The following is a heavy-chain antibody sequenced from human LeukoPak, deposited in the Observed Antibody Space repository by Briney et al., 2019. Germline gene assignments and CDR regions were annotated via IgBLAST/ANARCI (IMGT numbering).Heavy chain of an antibody. CDR1: GGSFAHYF. J-gene: IGHJ4*02. Sequence: SETLSLTCTVSGGSFAHYFWSWMRQPPGKGLEWIGYVYYSGSTDYSPSLKSRLTISADTSKNQFSLRLSSVTAADTGVYYCASHRRSHGSEYWGQGTLVTVSS. CDR3: ASHRRSHGSEY. V-gene: IGHV4-59*01. CDR2: VYYSGST. D-gene: IGHD3-10*01.